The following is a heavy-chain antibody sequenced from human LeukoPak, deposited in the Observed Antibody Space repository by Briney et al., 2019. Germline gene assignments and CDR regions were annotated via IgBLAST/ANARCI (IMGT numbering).Heavy chain of an antibody. J-gene: IGHJ4*02. CDR1: GFTFSSYA. CDR2: IRSNGGFT. D-gene: IGHD6-13*01. V-gene: IGHV3-64*02. CDR3: ARVAAAGLYYFDY. Sequence: GGSLRLSCAASGFTFSSYAMHWVRQAPGKGLENVAGIRSNGGFTYYADSVKGRFTISRDNSKNTLYLQTGSLRAEDMAVYYCARVAAAGLYYFDYWGQGTLVTVSS.